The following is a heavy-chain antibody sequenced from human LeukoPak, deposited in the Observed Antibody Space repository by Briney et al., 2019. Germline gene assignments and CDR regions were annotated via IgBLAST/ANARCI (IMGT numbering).Heavy chain of an antibody. V-gene: IGHV3-15*01. D-gene: IGHD3/OR15-3a*01. CDR1: GFTFSNAW. CDR3: ITDLVGLDRPRGY. J-gene: IGHJ4*02. Sequence: GGALRLSCAASGFTFSNAWLSWVRQAPGKGLEWVGGIKNNPYGGAIDYAAPVKGRFTISRDDSKNTLYLQMNSLKTEDTAVYYFITDLVGLDRPRGYWGQGTLVTVSS. CDR2: IKNNPYGGAI.